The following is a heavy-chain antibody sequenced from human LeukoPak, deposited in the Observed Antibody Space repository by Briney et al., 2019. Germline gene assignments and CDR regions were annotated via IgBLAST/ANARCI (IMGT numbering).Heavy chain of an antibody. CDR1: GFSFSRHW. J-gene: IGHJ4*02. Sequence: PGGSLRLSCVASGFSFSRHWMSWVRQAPGKGLEWVANINQDGSEKYYVDSVKGRFTISRDNSKKSVYLQMSSLRADDTAVYYWGTAPRPTSGNFLGFEHWGQGTLVTVPS. D-gene: IGHD4-23*01. CDR3: GTAPRPTSGNFLGFEH. V-gene: IGHV3-7*01. CDR2: INQDGSEK.